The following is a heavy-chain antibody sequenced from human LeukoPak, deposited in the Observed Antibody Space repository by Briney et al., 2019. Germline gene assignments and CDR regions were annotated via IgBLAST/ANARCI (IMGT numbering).Heavy chain of an antibody. J-gene: IGHJ3*02. CDR2: IYYSGST. V-gene: IGHV4-39*01. D-gene: IGHD6-19*01. Sequence: SQTLSLTCTVSGGSISSSSYYWGWIRQPPGKGLEWIGSIYYSGSTYYNPSLKSRVTISVDTSKNQFSLKLSSVTAADTAVYYCARLEMAVAGNDAFDIWGQGTMVTVSS. CDR1: GGSISSSSYY. CDR3: ARLEMAVAGNDAFDI.